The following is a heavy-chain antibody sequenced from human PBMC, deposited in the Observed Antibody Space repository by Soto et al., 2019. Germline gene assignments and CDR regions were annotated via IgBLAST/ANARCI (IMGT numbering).Heavy chain of an antibody. CDR2: IYYNGNT. Sequence: QLQLQESGPGLVKPSETLSLTCTVSGGSIDSSNYWGWIRQPPGKGLEWIGSIYYNGNTYYNSYLKRRVTISVDTSKNQFSLKMSSVTAADTAVYYCTRQPSSGRVGFDPWGQGTLVTVSS. V-gene: IGHV4-39*01. CDR1: GGSIDSSNY. CDR3: TRQPSSGRVGFDP. J-gene: IGHJ5*01. D-gene: IGHD1-26*01.